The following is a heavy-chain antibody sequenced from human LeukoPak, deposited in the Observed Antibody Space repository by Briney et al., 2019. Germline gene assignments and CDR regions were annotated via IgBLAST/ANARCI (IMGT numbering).Heavy chain of an antibody. V-gene: IGHV3-48*03. D-gene: IGHD3-22*01. CDR2: IGSSGTAI. J-gene: IGHJ4*02. CDR3: ARGYYFDFDF. Sequence: GGSLRLSGAASGFTFSDYRMNWVRQAPGKGLEWISYIGSSGTAIHYAESVKGRFVISRDNAKNSLYLQMNSLRAEDTAVYYCARGYYFDFDFWGPGTLVTVSS. CDR1: GFTFSDYR.